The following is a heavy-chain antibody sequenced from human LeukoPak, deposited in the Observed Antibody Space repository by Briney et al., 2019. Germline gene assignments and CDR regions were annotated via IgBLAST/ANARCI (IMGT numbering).Heavy chain of an antibody. CDR1: GFTFGDYG. V-gene: IGHV3-49*04. Sequence: RPGRSLRLSCTASGFTFGDYGMSWVRQAAGKGLEWVGSFTGRTHGGTTEYAASVRGRFTISIDDSKGIAYLQMNSLTTEDTAAYYCTRWTTTTTFDYWGQGTLVAVSS. CDR3: TRWTTTTTFDY. CDR2: FTGRTHGGTT. J-gene: IGHJ4*02. D-gene: IGHD4-17*01.